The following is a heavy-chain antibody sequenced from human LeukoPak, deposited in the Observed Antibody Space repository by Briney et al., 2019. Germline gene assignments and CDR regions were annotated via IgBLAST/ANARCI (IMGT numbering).Heavy chain of an antibody. D-gene: IGHD3-10*01. V-gene: IGHV4-38-2*02. CDR3: ARAADYYGSGGHMDV. CDR2: MYHSGST. Sequence: PSETLSLTCTVSNYSISTDYYWGWIRQPPGKGLEWIGTMYHSGSTYYNPSLKSRVTISVDTSKNQFSLKLSSVTAADTAVYYCARAADYYGSGGHMDVWGKGTTVTVSS. CDR1: NYSISTDYY. J-gene: IGHJ6*03.